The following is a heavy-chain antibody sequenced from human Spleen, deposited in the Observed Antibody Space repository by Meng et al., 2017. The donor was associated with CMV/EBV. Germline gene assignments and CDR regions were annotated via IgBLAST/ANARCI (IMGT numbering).Heavy chain of an antibody. J-gene: IGHJ4*02. D-gene: IGHD3-3*01. Sequence: LSLTCAASGFRFSSYGMQWVRQAPGKGLEWVTFIRYDGNNKYYVDSVKGRFTISRDNSKNMLYLQMNSLRAEDTAVYYCAKDDSAYFDFRSGYSTPPDYWGQGTLVTVSS. CDR1: GFRFSSYG. CDR3: AKDDSAYFDFRSGYSTPPDY. V-gene: IGHV3-30*02. CDR2: IRYDGNNK.